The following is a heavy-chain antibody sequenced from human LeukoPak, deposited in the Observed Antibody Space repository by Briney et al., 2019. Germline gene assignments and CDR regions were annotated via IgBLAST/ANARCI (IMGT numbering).Heavy chain of an antibody. J-gene: IGHJ6*03. CDR3: ARHNQEYSSSWPYYYYYMDV. CDR2: IYTSGST. D-gene: IGHD6-13*01. V-gene: IGHV4-4*07. Sequence: SETLSLTCTVSGGSISSYYWSWIRQPAGKGLEWIGRIYTSGSTNYNPSLKSRVTMSVDTSKNQFSLKLSSVTAADTAVYYCARHNQEYSSSWPYYYYYMDVWGKGTTVTISS. CDR1: GGSISSYY.